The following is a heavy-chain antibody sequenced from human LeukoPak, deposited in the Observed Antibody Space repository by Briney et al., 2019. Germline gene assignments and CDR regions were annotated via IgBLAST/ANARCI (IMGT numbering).Heavy chain of an antibody. CDR1: GFTFGDYA. CDR2: IRSKAYGGTT. CDR3: TRDRMTTVVDYYYYGMDV. D-gene: IGHD4-23*01. Sequence: GGSLRLSCTASGFTFGDYAMSWFRQAPGKGLEWVGFIRSKAYGGTTEYAASVKGRFTISRDDSKSIAYLQMNRLKTEDTAVYYCTRDRMTTVVDYYYYGMDVWGQGTTVTVSS. J-gene: IGHJ6*02. V-gene: IGHV3-49*03.